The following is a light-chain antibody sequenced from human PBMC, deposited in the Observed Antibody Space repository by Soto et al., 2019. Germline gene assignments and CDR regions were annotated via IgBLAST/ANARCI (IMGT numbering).Light chain of an antibody. CDR2: EVS. Sequence: QSALTQPPSASGSPGQSVTISCTGTSSDVGGYNYVSWYQQHPGKAPKLMIYEVSKRPSGVPDRFSGSKSGNTASLTVSGLQAEDEAGYYCSSYASSNPWVFGGGTQLTV. CDR1: SSDVGGYNY. V-gene: IGLV2-8*01. J-gene: IGLJ3*02. CDR3: SSYASSNPWV.